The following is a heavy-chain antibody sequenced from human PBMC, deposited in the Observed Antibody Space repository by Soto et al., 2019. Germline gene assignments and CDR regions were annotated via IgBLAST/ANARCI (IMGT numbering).Heavy chain of an antibody. CDR1: GFIFSSYS. CDR2: ISSSSSTI. Sequence: EVQLVESGGGLVQPGGSLRLSCAASGFIFSSYSMNWVRQAPGKGLEWVSYISSSSSTIYYADSVKGRFTISRDNAKNSLYLQMNSLRAEDTAVYYCAREPLAVSYYYYYMDVWGKGTTVTVSS. CDR3: AREPLAVSYYYYYMDV. J-gene: IGHJ6*03. V-gene: IGHV3-48*01.